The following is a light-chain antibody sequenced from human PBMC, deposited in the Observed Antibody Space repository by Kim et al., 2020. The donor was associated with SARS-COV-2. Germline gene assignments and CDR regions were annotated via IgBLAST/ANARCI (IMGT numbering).Light chain of an antibody. CDR3: QQYISSPYT. CDR1: QSVSSSY. CDR2: GAS. V-gene: IGKV3-20*01. J-gene: IGKJ2*01. Sequence: LSQGERATLSCRASQSVSSSYLAWYQQKPGQAPRFLIYGASSRATGIPDRFSGSGSGTDFTLTISRLEPEDFAVYYCQQYISSPYTFGQGTKLEI.